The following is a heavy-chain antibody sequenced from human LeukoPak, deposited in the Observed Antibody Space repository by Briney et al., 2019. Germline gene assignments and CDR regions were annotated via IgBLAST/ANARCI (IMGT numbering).Heavy chain of an antibody. D-gene: IGHD1-14*01. Sequence: GGSLRLSCAASGFTFSSYEMNWVRQAPGKRLEWVSYISSSGSTIYYADSVKGRFTISRDNAKNSLYLQMNSLRAEDTAVYYCARVWPDRDYYYYMDVWGKGTTVTISS. CDR1: GFTFSSYE. CDR2: ISSSGSTI. J-gene: IGHJ6*03. V-gene: IGHV3-48*03. CDR3: ARVWPDRDYYYYMDV.